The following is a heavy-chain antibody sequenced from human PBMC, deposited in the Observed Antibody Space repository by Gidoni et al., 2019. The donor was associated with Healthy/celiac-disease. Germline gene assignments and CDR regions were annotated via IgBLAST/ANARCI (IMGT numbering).Heavy chain of an antibody. Sequence: QVQLQESGPGLVKPSQTLSLTCTVSGGSIRSGHYSWSWIRQPPGKGLEWIGYIYYSGSTYYNPSLKSRVTISVDTSKNQFSLKLSSVTAADTAVYYCARDRVVSAAIVRRYFDYWGQGTLVTVSS. CDR2: IYYSGST. D-gene: IGHD2-2*01. J-gene: IGHJ4*02. CDR3: ARDRVVSAAIVRRYFDY. V-gene: IGHV4-30-4*01. CDR1: GGSIRSGHYS.